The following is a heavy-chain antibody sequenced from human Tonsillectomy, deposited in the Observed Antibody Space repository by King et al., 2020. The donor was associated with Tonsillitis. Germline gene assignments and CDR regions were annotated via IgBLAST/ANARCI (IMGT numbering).Heavy chain of an antibody. CDR3: AREGGVYDTSCGAFDI. J-gene: IGHJ3*02. CDR1: GFTFSSYS. Sequence: VQLVESGGGLVQPGGSLRLSCAASGFTFSSYSMNWVRQAPGKGLEWVSYISSSSSTIYYADSVKGRFTISRDNAKNSLYLQMNSLRAEDTAVYYCAREGGVYDTSCGAFDIWGQGTMVTVSS. D-gene: IGHD2-8*01. V-gene: IGHV3-48*01. CDR2: ISSSSSTI.